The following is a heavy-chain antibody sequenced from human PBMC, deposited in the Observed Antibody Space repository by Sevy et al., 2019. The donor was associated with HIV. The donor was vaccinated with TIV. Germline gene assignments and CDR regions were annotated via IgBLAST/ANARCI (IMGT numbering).Heavy chain of an antibody. V-gene: IGHV3-33*01. D-gene: IGHD1-1*01. CDR3: ARDLESYNYGAYGPSFMPDY. J-gene: IGHJ4*02. CDR2: IWFDGSNT. CDR1: GFTFSSYG. Sequence: GGSLRLSCAASGFTFSSYGMHWVRQAPGKGLEWVAVIWFDGSNTFYADSVKGRFTISRDIAENTLHLQMNSLSAEDTAGYYCARDLESYNYGAYGPSFMPDYWGQGTVVTVSS.